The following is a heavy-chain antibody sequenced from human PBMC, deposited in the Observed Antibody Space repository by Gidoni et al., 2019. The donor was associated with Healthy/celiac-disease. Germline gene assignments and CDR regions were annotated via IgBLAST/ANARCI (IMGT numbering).Heavy chain of an antibody. V-gene: IGHV3-9*01. D-gene: IGHD4-17*01. CDR2: VSRNSGSI. J-gene: IGHJ4*02. CDR1: GSTFEDSA. CDR3: AKAFYGDYYFDY. Sequence: EVQLVESGGGLVQPGRSLRLPLSASGSTFEDSATHWVRQAPWKGLEWVSGVSRNSGSIGYADSVKGRFTISRDNAKNSLYLQMNSLRAEDTALYYCAKAFYGDYYFDYWGQGTLVTVSS.